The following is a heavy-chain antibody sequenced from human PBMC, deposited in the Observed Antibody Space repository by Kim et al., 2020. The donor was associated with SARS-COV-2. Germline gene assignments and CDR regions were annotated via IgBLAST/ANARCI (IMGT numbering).Heavy chain of an antibody. CDR1: GGSITNNY. J-gene: IGHJ4*01. CDR3: SRKPGLALQSGVYFAY. V-gene: IGHV4-59*13. CDR2: IYYSGST. Sequence: SETLSLTCTVSGGSITNNYWSWIRQPPGKGLEWIGYIYYSGSTNYNPSLRSRATISLDTSRSQFSLKLDSVTAADTALYYCSRKPGLALQSGVYFAYWG. D-gene: IGHD1-26*01.